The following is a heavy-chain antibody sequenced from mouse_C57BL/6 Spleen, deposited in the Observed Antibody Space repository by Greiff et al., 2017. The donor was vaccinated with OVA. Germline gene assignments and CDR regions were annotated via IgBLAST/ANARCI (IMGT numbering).Heavy chain of an antibody. CDR1: GYTFTDYE. D-gene: IGHD2-1*01. CDR2: IDPETGGT. CDR3: TRVGIYYGNYEFAY. J-gene: IGHJ3*01. Sequence: QVQLQQSGAELVRPGASVTLSCKASGYTFTDYEMHWVKQTPVHGLEWIGAIDPETGGTAYNQKFKGKAILTADKSSSTAYMELRSLTSEDSAVYYCTRVGIYYGNYEFAYWGQGTLVTVSA. V-gene: IGHV1-15*01.